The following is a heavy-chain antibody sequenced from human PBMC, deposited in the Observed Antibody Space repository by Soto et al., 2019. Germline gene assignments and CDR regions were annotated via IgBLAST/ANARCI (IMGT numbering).Heavy chain of an antibody. D-gene: IGHD5-12*01. V-gene: IGHV4-34*01. J-gene: IGHJ4*02. CDR1: GGSFSGYY. CDR3: ARGLPWLRFSAHQLYFDY. CDR2: INHSGST. Sequence: SETLSLTCAVYGGSFSGYYWSWIRQPPGKGLEWIGEINHSGSTNYNPSLKSRVTISVDTSKNQFSLKLSSVTAADTAVYYCARGLPWLRFSAHQLYFDYWGQGTLVTVPQ.